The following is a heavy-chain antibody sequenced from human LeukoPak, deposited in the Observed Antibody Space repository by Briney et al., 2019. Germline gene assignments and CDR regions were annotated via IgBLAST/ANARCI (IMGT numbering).Heavy chain of an antibody. CDR2: IYSGGST. J-gene: IGHJ4*02. CDR1: GFTVSSNY. V-gene: IGHV3-53*01. D-gene: IGHD2-15*01. Sequence: GGPLRLSCAASGFTVSSNYMSWVRQAPGKGLEWVSVIYSGGSTYYADSVKGRFTISRDNSKNTLYLQMNSLRAEDTAVYYCARDWSVAAPSDYWGQGTLVTVSS. CDR3: ARDWSVAAPSDY.